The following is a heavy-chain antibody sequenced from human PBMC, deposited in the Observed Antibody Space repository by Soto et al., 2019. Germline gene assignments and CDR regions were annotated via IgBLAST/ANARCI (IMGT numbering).Heavy chain of an antibody. J-gene: IGHJ5*02. CDR2: ISYSGST. V-gene: IGHV4-31*03. CDR1: GASISSGGYF. Sequence: QVQLQESGPGLVKPSQTLSLTCTVSGASISSGGYFWSWIRQHPGKGLEWIGYISYSGSTYYNPSLKSRVTISVDTSKNQFSLNLSSVTAADTAVYYCARTKSNLFDPWGQGTLVTVSS. CDR3: ARTKSNLFDP.